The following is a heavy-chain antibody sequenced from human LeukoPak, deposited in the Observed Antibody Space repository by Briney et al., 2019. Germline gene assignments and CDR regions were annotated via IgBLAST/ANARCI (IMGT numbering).Heavy chain of an antibody. D-gene: IGHD5-18*01. V-gene: IGHV4-38-2*02. CDR1: GYSISNAYY. J-gene: IGHJ5*02. CDR2: IYYSGTT. Sequence: SETLSLTCSVSGYSISNAYYWGWVRQPPGKGLEWIGSIYYSGTTHYNPSLESRVAISVDTSKNQFSLKLASVTAADTAIYYCAKGAGGFSYYNWFDPWGQGTLVTVSS. CDR3: AKGAGGFSYYNWFDP.